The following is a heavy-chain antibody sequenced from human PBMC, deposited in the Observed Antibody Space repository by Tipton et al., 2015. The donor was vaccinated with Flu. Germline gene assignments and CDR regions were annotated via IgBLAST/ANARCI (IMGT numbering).Heavy chain of an antibody. CDR3: ARRVAVAGTPDY. D-gene: IGHD6-19*01. Sequence: WGWIRQPPGKGLEWIGSITHSGITFYNPSLKSRVTISVDTSINQFSLKLSSVTAADTAVYFCARRVAVAGTPDYWGQGTLVTVSS. J-gene: IGHJ4*02. CDR2: ITHSGIT. V-gene: IGHV4-38-2*01.